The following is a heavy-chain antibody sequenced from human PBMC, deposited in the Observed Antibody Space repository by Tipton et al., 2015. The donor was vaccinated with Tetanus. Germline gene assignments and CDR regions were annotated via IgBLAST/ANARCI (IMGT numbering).Heavy chain of an antibody. CDR1: GGSISSSNW. D-gene: IGHD1-26*01. CDR3: AREKGSGVYYFDY. Sequence: LSLTCAVSGGSISSSNWWSWVRQPPGKGLEWIGEIYHSGSTNYNPSLKSRVTISVNKSKNQFSLKLSSVTAADTAVYYCAREKGSGVYYFDYWGQGTLVTVSS. V-gene: IGHV4-4*02. CDR2: IYHSGST. J-gene: IGHJ4*02.